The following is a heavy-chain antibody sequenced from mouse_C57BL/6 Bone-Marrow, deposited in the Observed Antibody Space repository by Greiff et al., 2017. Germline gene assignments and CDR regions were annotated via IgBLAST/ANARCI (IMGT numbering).Heavy chain of an antibody. Sequence: DVMLVESGGGLVQPGGSLSLSCAASGFTFTDYYMSWVRQPPGKALEWLGFLRNKANGYTTAYSASVKGRFTISRDNSQSILYRQMNALRAEDRATYYCARSYYYYSMDYWGQGASVTVSS. J-gene: IGHJ4*01. CDR2: LRNKANGYTT. CDR1: GFTFTDYY. V-gene: IGHV7-3*01. CDR3: ARSYYYYSMDY.